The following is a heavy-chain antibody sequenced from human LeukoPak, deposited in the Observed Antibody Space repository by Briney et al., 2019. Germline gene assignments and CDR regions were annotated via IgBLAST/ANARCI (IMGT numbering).Heavy chain of an antibody. CDR3: ARQGDGGYAYGNFDS. Sequence: SETLSLTCTVSGGSISSSRYYWGWIRQPPGKGLEWIGSIYYSGATYYSPSLKSRVTISLDPSEHQFSLKLNSVTAADTAVSYCARQGDGGYAYGNFDSWGQGTLVTVSS. CDR2: IYYSGAT. D-gene: IGHD3-10*01. V-gene: IGHV4-39*01. CDR1: GGSISSSRYY. J-gene: IGHJ4*02.